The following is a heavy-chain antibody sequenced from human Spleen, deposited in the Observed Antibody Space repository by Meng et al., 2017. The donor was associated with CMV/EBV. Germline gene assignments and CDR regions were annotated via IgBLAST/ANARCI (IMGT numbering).Heavy chain of an antibody. J-gene: IGHJ6*02. D-gene: IGHD1-26*01. CDR2: INPNSGGT. V-gene: IGHV1-2*02. CDR1: GYSFNSFG. CDR3: ARTQTPAHSGSYRYYYYYAMDV. Sequence: ASVKVSCKASGYSFNSFGITWVRQAPGQGLEWMGWINPNSGGTNYAQKFQGRVTMTRDTSINTAYMELSKLRSDDTAVYYCARTQTPAHSGSYRYYYYYAMDVWGQGTTVTVSS.